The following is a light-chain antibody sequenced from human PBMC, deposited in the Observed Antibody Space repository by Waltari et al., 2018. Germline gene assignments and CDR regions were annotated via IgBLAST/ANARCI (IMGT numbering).Light chain of an antibody. CDR1: SSDVGRYNL. CDR3: CSYAGSSTWV. V-gene: IGLV2-23*02. CDR2: EVS. Sequence: QSALTQPASVSGSPGQSITISCTGTSSDVGRYNLVSWYQQHPGKAPKLMIYEVSKRPSGVSNRFSGSESGNTASLTISGLQAEDEADYYCCSYAGSSTWVFGGGTKLTVL. J-gene: IGLJ3*02.